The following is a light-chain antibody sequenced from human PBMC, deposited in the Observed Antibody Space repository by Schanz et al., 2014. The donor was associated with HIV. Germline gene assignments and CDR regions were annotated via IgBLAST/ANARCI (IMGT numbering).Light chain of an antibody. Sequence: EIVLTQSPGSLSLSPGGRATLSCGASQRLSSSYLAWYQQKRDQPPRLVIYATSTRAAGIPDRFSGTGSGTDFTLTISSLEPEDFEVYYCQYFGNSGGTFAGGTKVEIK. CDR2: ATS. CDR1: QRLSSSY. J-gene: IGKJ4*01. V-gene: IGKV3-20*01. CDR3: QYFGNSGGT.